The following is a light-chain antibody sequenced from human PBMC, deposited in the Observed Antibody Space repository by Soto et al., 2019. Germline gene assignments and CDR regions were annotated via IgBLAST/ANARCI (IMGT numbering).Light chain of an antibody. CDR3: LKHNSAPWT. CDR2: SAS. Sequence: DIQMTQSPSSLSASVGDRVTITCRASQGISNYLAWFQQKPGKVPQLLIYSASTLQSEVPSRFSGSGSGTDFTLTISSLQPEDVATYYCLKHNSAPWTFGHGTKVEIK. V-gene: IGKV1-27*01. CDR1: QGISNY. J-gene: IGKJ1*01.